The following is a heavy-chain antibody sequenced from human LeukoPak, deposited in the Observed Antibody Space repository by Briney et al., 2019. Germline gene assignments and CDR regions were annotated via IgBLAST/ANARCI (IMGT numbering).Heavy chain of an antibody. CDR1: GFTFSNYW. V-gene: IGHV3-23*01. J-gene: IGHJ4*02. Sequence: GGSLRLSCAASGFTFSNYWVHWVRQAPGKGLEWVSAISGSGGSTYYADSVKGRFTISRDNSKNTMYLQMNSLRAEDTAVYYCARGRWLEYWGQGTPVTVSS. D-gene: IGHD5-24*01. CDR3: ARGRWLEY. CDR2: ISGSGGST.